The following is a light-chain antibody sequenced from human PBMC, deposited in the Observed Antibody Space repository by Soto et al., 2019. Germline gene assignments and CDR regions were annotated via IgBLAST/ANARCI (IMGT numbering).Light chain of an antibody. CDR2: DVS. Sequence: QSVLTQPASVSGSPGQSITISCTGTSSDVGGYNYVSWYQQHLGKAPKLMIYDVSNRHSGVSNRFSGSKSGNTASLTISGLQAEDEADYYCSSYTSSSTLVFGTGTKVTVL. V-gene: IGLV2-14*01. J-gene: IGLJ1*01. CDR3: SSYTSSSTLV. CDR1: SSDVGGYNY.